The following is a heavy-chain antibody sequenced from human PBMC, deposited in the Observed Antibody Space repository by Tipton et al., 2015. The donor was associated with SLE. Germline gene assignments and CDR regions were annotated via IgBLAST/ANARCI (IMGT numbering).Heavy chain of an antibody. Sequence: SLRLSCAASGFTFSDYYMSWIRQAPGKGLEWVAVISYDGSNKYYADSVKGRFTISRDNSKNTLYLQMNSLRAEDTAVYYCARGGAMTTVVTDYYYYMDVWGKGTTVTVSS. CDR2: ISYDGSNK. V-gene: IGHV3-30*03. D-gene: IGHD4-23*01. CDR1: GFTFSDYY. J-gene: IGHJ6*03. CDR3: ARGGAMTTVVTDYYYYMDV.